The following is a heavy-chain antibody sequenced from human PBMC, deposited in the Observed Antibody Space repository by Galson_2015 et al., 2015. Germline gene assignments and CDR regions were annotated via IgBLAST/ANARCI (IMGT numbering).Heavy chain of an antibody. D-gene: IGHD6-13*01. CDR1: GFTFSSYA. J-gene: IGHJ5*02. V-gene: IGHV3-23*01. CDR3: AKRFSSSWRYNWFDP. CDR2: ISGSGGST. Sequence: SLRLSCAASGFTFSSYAMSWVRQAPGKGLEWVSAISGSGGSTYYADSVKGRFTISRDNSKNTLYLQMNSLRAEDTAVYYCAKRFSSSWRYNWFDPWGQGTLVTVSS.